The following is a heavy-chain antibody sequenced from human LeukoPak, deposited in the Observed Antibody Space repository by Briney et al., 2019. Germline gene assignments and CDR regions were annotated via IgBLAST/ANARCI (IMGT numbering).Heavy chain of an antibody. CDR1: GFTFGDYA. J-gene: IGHJ4*02. D-gene: IGHD3-10*01. Sequence: GRSLRLSCTVSGFTFGDYAMSWVRQAPGKGLEWVGFIRSKAYGGTTEYAASVKGRFTISRDDSKSIAYLQMNSLKTEDTAVYYCTRDSRGSFDYWGQGTLVTVSS. CDR2: IRSKAYGGTT. V-gene: IGHV3-49*04. CDR3: TRDSRGSFDY.